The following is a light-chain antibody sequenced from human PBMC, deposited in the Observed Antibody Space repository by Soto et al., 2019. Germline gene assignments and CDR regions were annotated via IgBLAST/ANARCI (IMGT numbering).Light chain of an antibody. Sequence: QSVLTQPPSASGTPGQRVTISCSGSSSNIGTSSVYWYQRLPGTAPKLLIHSDNRRPSGVPDRFSGSKSGTSASLAISGPRSDDEADYYCTAWDDSLSGVVFGGGTKLTVL. J-gene: IGLJ2*01. CDR3: TAWDDSLSGVV. CDR1: SSNIGTSS. CDR2: SDN. V-gene: IGLV1-47*02.